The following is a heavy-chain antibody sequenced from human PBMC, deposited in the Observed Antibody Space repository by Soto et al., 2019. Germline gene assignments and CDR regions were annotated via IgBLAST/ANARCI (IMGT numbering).Heavy chain of an antibody. CDR2: ISSSSSYI. Sequence: EVQLVESGGGLVKPGGSLRLSCAASGFTFSSYSMNWVRQAPGKGLEWVSSISSSSSYIYYADSVKGRFTISRDNAKNSLDLQMNSLRAEDTAVYYCARDPPREQWLDDGLDYWGQGTLVTVSS. CDR3: ARDPPREQWLDDGLDY. V-gene: IGHV3-21*01. CDR1: GFTFSSYS. D-gene: IGHD6-19*01. J-gene: IGHJ4*02.